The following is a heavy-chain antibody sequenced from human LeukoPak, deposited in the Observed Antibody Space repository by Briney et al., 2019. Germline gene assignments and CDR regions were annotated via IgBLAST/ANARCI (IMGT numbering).Heavy chain of an antibody. D-gene: IGHD4-17*01. J-gene: IGHJ4*02. Sequence: PGGSLRLSCAASGFTFSDYYMSWIRQAPGKGLEWVSYISSSGSTIYYADSVKGRFTNSRDNAKNSLYLQMNSPRAEDTAVYYCARVATVTSVDYWGQGTLVTVSS. CDR1: GFTFSDYY. CDR2: ISSSGSTI. V-gene: IGHV3-11*04. CDR3: ARVATVTSVDY.